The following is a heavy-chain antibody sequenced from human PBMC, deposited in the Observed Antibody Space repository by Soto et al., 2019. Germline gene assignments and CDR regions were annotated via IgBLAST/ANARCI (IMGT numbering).Heavy chain of an antibody. D-gene: IGHD3-3*01. CDR2: ISYDGSNK. CDR3: AREATYDDFWRRPYPYFDY. J-gene: IGHJ4*02. Sequence: PGGSLRLSCAASGFTFSSYAMHWVRQAPGKGLEWVAVISYDGSNKYYADSVKGRFTISRDNSKNTLYLQMNSLRAEDTAVYYCAREATYDDFWRRPYPYFDYWGQGTLVTLSS. CDR1: GFTFSSYA. V-gene: IGHV3-30-3*01.